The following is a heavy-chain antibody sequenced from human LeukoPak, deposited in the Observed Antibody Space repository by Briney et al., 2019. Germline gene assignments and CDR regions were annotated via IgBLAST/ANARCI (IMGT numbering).Heavy chain of an antibody. CDR2: IIPIFGTA. V-gene: IGHV1-69*13. D-gene: IGHD3-10*01. CDR3: ARVVPMVRGAPVAAFDI. Sequence: GASVKVSCKASGGTFSSYAISWVRPAPGQGLEWMGGIIPIFGTANYAQKFQGRVTITADESTSTAYMELSSLRSEDTAVYYCARVVPMVRGAPVAAFDIWGQGTMVTVSS. J-gene: IGHJ3*02. CDR1: GGTFSSYA.